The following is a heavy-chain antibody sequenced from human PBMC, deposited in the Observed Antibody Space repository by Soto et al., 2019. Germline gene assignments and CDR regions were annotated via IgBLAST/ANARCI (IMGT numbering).Heavy chain of an antibody. V-gene: IGHV1-18*01. CDR2: ISAYNGNT. J-gene: IGHJ5*02. CDR1: GYTFTSYG. D-gene: IGHD5-18*01. Sequence: GASVKVSCKASGYTFTSYGISWVRQAPGQGLEWMGWISAYNGNTNYAQKLQGRVTMTTDTSTSTAYMELRSLRSDDTAVYYCARDVRGYSYGRPRGDPWGQGTLVTVSS. CDR3: ARDVRGYSYGRPRGDP.